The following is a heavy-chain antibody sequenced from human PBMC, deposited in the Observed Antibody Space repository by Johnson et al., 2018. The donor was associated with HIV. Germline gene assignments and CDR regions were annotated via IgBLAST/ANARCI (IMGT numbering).Heavy chain of an antibody. CDR1: GFTFSSYA. Sequence: QVQLVESGGGVVQPGRSLRLSCAASGFTFSSYAMHWVRQAPGKGLEWVAVISYDGSNKYYADSLKGRFSISRDNSKNTVYLQMNSLRTEDTAVYYCARDSSNSFRFEMYAFDIWGQGTMVTVSS. CDR3: ARDSSNSFRFEMYAFDI. CDR2: ISYDGSNK. V-gene: IGHV3-30*04. J-gene: IGHJ3*02. D-gene: IGHD6-6*01.